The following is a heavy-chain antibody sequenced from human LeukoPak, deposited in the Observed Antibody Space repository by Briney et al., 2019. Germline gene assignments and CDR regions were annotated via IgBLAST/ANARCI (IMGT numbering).Heavy chain of an antibody. V-gene: IGHV6-1*01. CDR3: AGATSGNDYFLTWFDL. D-gene: IGHD5-12*01. J-gene: IGHJ5*02. CDR2: TYYGSKSYN. CDR1: GDSISRNSAN. Sequence: SQTLSLTCAVSGDSISRNSANWSWIRQSPSRGLEWLGRTYYGSKSYNDSAVSVTIPITINPDTSKNQFYLQLTSVTSEDTAVYYCAGATSGNDYFLTWFDLWGQGTLVTVSS.